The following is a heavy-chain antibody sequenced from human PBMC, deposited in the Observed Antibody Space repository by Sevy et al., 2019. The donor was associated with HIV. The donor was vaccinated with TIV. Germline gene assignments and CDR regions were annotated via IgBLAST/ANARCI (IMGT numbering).Heavy chain of an antibody. J-gene: IGHJ6*02. V-gene: IGHV3-48*02. CDR2: IISSSSTI. Sequence: GGSLRLSCAASGFTFNTYNMNWVRQAPGKGLQWVSYIISSSSTIYYADSVKGRFTISRDNAKNSLYLQMNSLRDEDTAVYYCAREEGYYDFWSGYYTDYYYGMDVWGQGTTVTVSS. CDR3: AREEGYYDFWSGYYTDYYYGMDV. CDR1: GFTFNTYN. D-gene: IGHD3-3*01.